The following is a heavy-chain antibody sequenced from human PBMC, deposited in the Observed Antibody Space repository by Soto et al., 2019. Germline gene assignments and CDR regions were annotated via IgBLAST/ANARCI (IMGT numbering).Heavy chain of an antibody. CDR1: GYKFSTYV. J-gene: IGHJ6*02. CDR2: INAENGKI. Sequence: QVQLLQSGAEVKNPGASVKVSCKASGYKFSTYVVHWVRQAPGQRPEWMGWINAENGKIKYSQKFQDRVTITRDKSASTAYMDLSSLRSEDTAVYYCTYGMDVWGQGTKVIVSS. CDR3: TYGMDV. V-gene: IGHV1-3*01.